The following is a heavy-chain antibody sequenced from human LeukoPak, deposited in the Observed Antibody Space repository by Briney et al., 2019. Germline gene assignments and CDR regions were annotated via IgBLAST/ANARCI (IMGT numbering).Heavy chain of an antibody. CDR2: ISWNSGSI. D-gene: IGHD3-10*01. V-gene: IGHV3-9*01. CDR1: GFTFDDYA. CDR3: AKEGFSGGLGAFDI. Sequence: PGGSLRLSCAASGFTFDDYAMHWVRQAPGKGLEWVSGISWNSGSIGYADSVKGRFTISRDNAKNSLYLQMNSLRAEDTALYYCAKEGFSGGLGAFDIWGQGTMVTVSS. J-gene: IGHJ3*02.